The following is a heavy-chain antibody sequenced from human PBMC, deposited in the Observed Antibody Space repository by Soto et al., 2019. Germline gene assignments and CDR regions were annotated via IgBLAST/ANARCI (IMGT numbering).Heavy chain of an antibody. CDR1: GGTFSSYA. V-gene: IGHV1-69*13. D-gene: IGHD2-8*01. Sequence: SVKVSCKASGGTFSSYAISWVRQAPGQGLEWMGGIIPIFGTANYAQKFQGRVTITADESTSTAYMELSSLRSEDTAVYYCARDSSIVPSWFDPWGQGTLVTVSS. CDR3: ARDSSIVPSWFDP. J-gene: IGHJ5*02. CDR2: IIPIFGTA.